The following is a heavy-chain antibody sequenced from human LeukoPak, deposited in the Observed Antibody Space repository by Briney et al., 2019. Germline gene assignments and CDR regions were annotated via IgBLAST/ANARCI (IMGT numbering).Heavy chain of an antibody. CDR2: ISGSGGST. CDR1: GFTFSSYA. Sequence: GGSLRLSCAASGFTFSSYAMSWVRQAPGKGLEWVSAISGSGGSTYYADSVKGRFTISRDNSKNTLYLQMNSLRAEDTAVYYCAKDSWNDRPPIKVYYYYGMDVWGQGTTVTVSS. D-gene: IGHD1-1*01. J-gene: IGHJ6*02. CDR3: AKDSWNDRPPIKVYYYYGMDV. V-gene: IGHV3-23*01.